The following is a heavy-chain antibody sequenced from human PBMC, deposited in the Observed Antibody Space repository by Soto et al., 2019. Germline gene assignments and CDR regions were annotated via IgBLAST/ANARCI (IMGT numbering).Heavy chain of an antibody. J-gene: IGHJ3*02. CDR3: VSESTVTDAFDI. D-gene: IGHD4-17*01. Sequence: QVQLQESGPGLVKPSETLSLTCTVSGGSISSYFWSWIRQPPGKGLEWIGDIYYSGSTNYNPSLKSRVTISVDTSKNQFSLKLSSVTAADTAVYYCVSESTVTDAFDIWGQGTMVTVSA. CDR2: IYYSGST. CDR1: GGSISSYF. V-gene: IGHV4-59*01.